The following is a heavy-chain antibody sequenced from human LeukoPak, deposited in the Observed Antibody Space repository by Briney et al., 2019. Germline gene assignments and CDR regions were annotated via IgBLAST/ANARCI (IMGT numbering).Heavy chain of an antibody. V-gene: IGHV3-23*01. Sequence: QPGESLRLSCAASGFTFSSYAMSWVRQAPGKGLEWVSGILSSGGSTYYADSVKGRFTISRDNAKNTLYLQMSSLRAEDTAVYYCAKVFEVRGARRPKDYWGQGTLVIVSS. CDR3: AKVFEVRGARRPKDY. CDR1: GFTFSSYA. J-gene: IGHJ4*02. D-gene: IGHD3-10*01. CDR2: ILSSGGST.